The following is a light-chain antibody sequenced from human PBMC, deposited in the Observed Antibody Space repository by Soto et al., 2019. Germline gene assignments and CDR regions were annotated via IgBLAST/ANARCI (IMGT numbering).Light chain of an antibody. CDR3: SSYTSSRYV. Sequence: QSALTRPASVSGSPGQSITISCTGTSSDVGGYNYVSWYQQHPGKAPKLMIYDVSNRPSGVSNRFSGSKSGNTASLTISGLQAEDEADYHCSSYTSSRYVFGTGTKVPS. CDR1: SSDVGGYNY. V-gene: IGLV2-14*01. CDR2: DVS. J-gene: IGLJ1*01.